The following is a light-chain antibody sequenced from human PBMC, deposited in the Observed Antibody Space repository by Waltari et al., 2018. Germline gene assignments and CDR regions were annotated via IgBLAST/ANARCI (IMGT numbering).Light chain of an antibody. CDR1: PSISRW. V-gene: IGKV1-5*03. Sequence: DIQMTQSPSTLSASVGDRVTIPCRASPSISRWLAWSKQKPGKAPKLLIYKASSLESGVPSRFSGSGSGTEFTLTISSLQPDDFATYYCQQYNSYSRTFGQGTKVEIK. CDR2: KAS. J-gene: IGKJ1*01. CDR3: QQYNSYSRT.